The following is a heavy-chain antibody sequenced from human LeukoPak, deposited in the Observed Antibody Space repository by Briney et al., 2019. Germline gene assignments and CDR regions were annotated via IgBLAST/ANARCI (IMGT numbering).Heavy chain of an antibody. CDR3: ARDICSSTSCLLYYFDY. V-gene: IGHV1-18*01. CDR2: ISAYNGNT. CDR1: GYTFTSYG. D-gene: IGHD2-2*01. Sequence: ASVKVSCKASGYTFTSYGISWVRQAPGQGLEWMGWISAYNGNTNYAQKLQGRVTMTTDTSTSTAYMELRSLRSDDTALYYCARDICSSTSCLLYYFDYWGQGTLVTVSS. J-gene: IGHJ4*02.